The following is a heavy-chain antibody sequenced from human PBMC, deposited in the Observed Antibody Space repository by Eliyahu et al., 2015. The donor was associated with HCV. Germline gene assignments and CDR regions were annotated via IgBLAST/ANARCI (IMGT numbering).Heavy chain of an antibody. J-gene: IGHJ4*02. V-gene: IGHV4-39*01. Sequence: QLQLQESGPGLVKPSETLSLTCAVSGGSISSNSYYWGWVRQPPGKGLEWIGSIFYRGTTSYNPSLKSRVTMSVDTSKNQFSLNVTSVTAADTAVYFCARLPWDYDTSGFYYFDYWGLGTLVTVSS. CDR1: GGSISSNSYY. D-gene: IGHD3-22*01. CDR2: IFYRGTT. CDR3: ARLPWDYDTSGFYYFDY.